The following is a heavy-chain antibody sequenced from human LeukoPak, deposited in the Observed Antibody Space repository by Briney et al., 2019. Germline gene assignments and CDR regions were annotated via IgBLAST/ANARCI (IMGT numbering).Heavy chain of an antibody. D-gene: IGHD1-26*01. V-gene: IGHV1-18*01. CDR3: ARYIVGATIPDY. Sequence: ASVKVSCKASGYTFTSYGISWVRQAPGQGLEWMGWISAYNGNTNYAQKLQGRVTMTTDTSSSTAYMELRSLRSDDTAVYYCARYIVGATIPDYWGQGTLVTVSS. J-gene: IGHJ4*02. CDR1: GYTFTSYG. CDR2: ISAYNGNT.